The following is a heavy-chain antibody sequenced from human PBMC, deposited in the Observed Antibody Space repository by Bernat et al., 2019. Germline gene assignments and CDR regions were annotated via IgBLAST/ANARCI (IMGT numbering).Heavy chain of an antibody. CDR1: GFTVSSNY. Sequence: EVQLVESGGGLVQPGGSLRLSCAASGFTVSSNYMSWVRQAPGKGLEWVSVIYSGGSTYYADSVKGRFTISRDNSKNTLYLQMNSLRAEDTAVYYCARDSQQLATVYWGQGTLVTVSS. J-gene: IGHJ4*02. CDR3: ARDSQQLATVY. V-gene: IGHV3-66*01. D-gene: IGHD6-13*01. CDR2: IYSGGST.